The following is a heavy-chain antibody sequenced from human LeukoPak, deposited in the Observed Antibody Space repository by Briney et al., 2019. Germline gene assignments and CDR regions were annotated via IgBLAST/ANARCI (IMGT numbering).Heavy chain of an antibody. D-gene: IGHD5-24*01. CDR3: ARARASYNPFDY. Sequence: PGGSLRLSCAASGFTFSSYSMNWVRQAPGKGLEWVSFISSSSSYIYYADSVKGRFTISRDNAKNSLYLQMNSLRAEDTAVYYCARARASYNPFDYWGQGTLVTVSS. CDR2: ISSSSSYI. J-gene: IGHJ4*02. CDR1: GFTFSSYS. V-gene: IGHV3-21*01.